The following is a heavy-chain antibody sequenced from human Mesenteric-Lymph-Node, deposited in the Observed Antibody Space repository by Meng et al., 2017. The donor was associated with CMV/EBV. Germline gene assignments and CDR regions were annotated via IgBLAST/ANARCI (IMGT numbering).Heavy chain of an antibody. D-gene: IGHD3-3*01. CDR2: IYHTGGT. CDR3: ARDMMEWLFNYYGMDV. Sequence: GSLRLSCTVSGGSIRTYYWSWIRQPPGRGLEWIAYIYHTGGTNYNPSLKSRVTISVDTSKNQFSLKLNSVTAADTAVYYCARDMMEWLFNYYGMDVWGQGTTVTVSS. V-gene: IGHV4-59*01. CDR1: GGSIRTYY. J-gene: IGHJ6*02.